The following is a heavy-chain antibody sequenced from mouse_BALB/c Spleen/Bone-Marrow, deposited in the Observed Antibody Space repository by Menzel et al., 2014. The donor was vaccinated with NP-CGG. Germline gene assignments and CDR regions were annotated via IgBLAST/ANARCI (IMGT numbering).Heavy chain of an antibody. J-gene: IGHJ4*01. CDR2: INPSTGYT. CDR1: GYTFTSYW. Sequence: LQESGAELAKPGASVKMSCKASGYTFTSYWMHWVKQRPGQGLEWIGYINPSTGYTEYNQKFKDKATLTADKSSSTAYMQLSSLTSEDSAVYYCARPYGYGYYAMDYWGQGTSVTVSS. CDR3: ARPYGYGYYAMDY. D-gene: IGHD2-14*01. V-gene: IGHV1-7*01.